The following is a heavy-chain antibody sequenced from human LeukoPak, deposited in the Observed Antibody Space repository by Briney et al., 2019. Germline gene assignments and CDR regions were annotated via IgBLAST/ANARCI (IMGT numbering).Heavy chain of an antibody. CDR1: GGTFSSYA. Sequence: SVKVSCKASGGTFSSYAISWVRQAPGQGLEWTGGIIPIFGTANYAQKFQGRVTITADESTSTAYMELSSLRSEDTAVYYCAREGYCSSTSCYAAAYWFDPWGQGTLVTVSS. J-gene: IGHJ5*02. V-gene: IGHV1-69*13. CDR3: AREGYCSSTSCYAAAYWFDP. CDR2: IIPIFGTA. D-gene: IGHD2-2*01.